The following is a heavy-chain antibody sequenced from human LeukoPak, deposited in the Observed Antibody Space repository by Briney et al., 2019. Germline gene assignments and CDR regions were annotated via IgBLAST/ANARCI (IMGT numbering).Heavy chain of an antibody. J-gene: IGHJ4*02. Sequence: PGRSLRLSCEASGFRFSDYGINWVRQAPGKGPEWVAVVWFDGGNKYYADSVKGRFTISRDKSRNMVYLQMNSLRVDDTAMYYCTRCGIFGATYSADYWGQGALVTVSS. CDR1: GFRFSDYG. V-gene: IGHV3-33*01. D-gene: IGHD1-26*01. CDR3: TRCGIFGATYSADY. CDR2: VWFDGGNK.